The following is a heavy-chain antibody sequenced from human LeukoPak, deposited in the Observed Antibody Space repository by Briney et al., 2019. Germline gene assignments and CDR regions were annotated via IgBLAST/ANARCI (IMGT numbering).Heavy chain of an antibody. CDR1: GFTFSSRDW. CDR3: ARDLFWYDRTYPGAFDI. J-gene: IGHJ3*02. V-gene: IGHV3-7*01. CDR2: IKQDGSEK. Sequence: PGGSLRLSCVASGFTFSSRDWMTWVRQAPGKGLEWVANIKQDGSEKNYVDSVKGRFTISRDNAKNSVDLQMNNLRVEDTAVYYCARDLFWYDRTYPGAFDIWGQGTMVTVSS. D-gene: IGHD2-8*02.